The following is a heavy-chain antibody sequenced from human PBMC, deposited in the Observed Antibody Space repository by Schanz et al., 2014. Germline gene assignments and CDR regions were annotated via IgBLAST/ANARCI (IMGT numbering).Heavy chain of an antibody. CDR3: ASSGAGYSSSWDFDY. CDR2: IIPILGIA. Sequence: QAQLVQSGAEVKKPGSSVKASCKASGGTFSTYTISWVRQVPGQGLEWMGRIIPILGIANYAQKFQGRVTITADKSTFTAYMDVSSLRSEDTAVYYCASSGAGYSSSWDFDYWGQGTLVTVSS. CDR1: GGTFSTYT. V-gene: IGHV1-69*02. D-gene: IGHD6-13*01. J-gene: IGHJ4*02.